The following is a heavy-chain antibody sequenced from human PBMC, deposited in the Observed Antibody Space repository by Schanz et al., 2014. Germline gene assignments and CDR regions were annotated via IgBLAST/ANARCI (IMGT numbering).Heavy chain of an antibody. D-gene: IGHD4-4*01. CDR2: IRADGRMT. J-gene: IGHJ4*02. Sequence: EVHLVESGGGLVKPGGSLRLSCAASGFTFTGHWMHWVRQAPGKGPEWISHIRADGRMTNYAASVEGRFTISRDVAKNTLYLQMFSLRAEDMGVYYCAGGKTTGLAYWGQGTQVAVSS. CDR3: AGGKTTGLAY. CDR1: GFTFTGHW. V-gene: IGHV3-74*02.